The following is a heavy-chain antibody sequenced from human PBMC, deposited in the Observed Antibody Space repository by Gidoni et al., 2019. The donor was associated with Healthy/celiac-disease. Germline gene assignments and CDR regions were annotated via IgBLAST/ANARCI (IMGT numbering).Heavy chain of an antibody. V-gene: IGHV4-59*08. CDR2: IYYSGST. Sequence: QVQLQESGPGLVKPSETLSLTCTVSGGSISSYYWSWIRQPPGKGLEWIGYIYYSGSTNYNPSLKSRVTISVDTSKNQFSLKLSSVTAADTAAYYCARQGSSSMKFDYWGQGTLVTVSS. J-gene: IGHJ4*02. CDR3: ARQGSSSMKFDY. CDR1: GGSISSYY. D-gene: IGHD6-6*01.